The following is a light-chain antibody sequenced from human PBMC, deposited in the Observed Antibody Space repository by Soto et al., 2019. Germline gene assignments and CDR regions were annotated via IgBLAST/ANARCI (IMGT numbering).Light chain of an antibody. CDR3: QQYHNLPYT. V-gene: IGKV1-33*01. J-gene: IGKJ2*01. CDR1: QGIRNY. CDR2: DAS. Sequence: DIQMSQSPSSLSASVGDRDTITCQASQGIRNYLNWYRQKPGKVPKLLIYDASSLETGVPSRFSGSGSGTDFTFTISSLQPEDIATYYCQQYHNLPYTLGQGTKLEIK.